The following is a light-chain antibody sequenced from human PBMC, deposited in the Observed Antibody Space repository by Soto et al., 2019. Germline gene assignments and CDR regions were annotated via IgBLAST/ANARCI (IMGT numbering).Light chain of an antibody. CDR1: QSVSSSY. V-gene: IGKV3D-20*02. Sequence: EIVLTQSPCTLSLSPGERATLSCRASQSVSSSYLAWYQQKPGQAPRLLIYDASSRATGIPDRFSGSGSGTDFTLTISRLEPEDFAVYYCQQRYNWPLTFGGGTKWIS. CDR3: QQRYNWPLT. CDR2: DAS. J-gene: IGKJ4*01.